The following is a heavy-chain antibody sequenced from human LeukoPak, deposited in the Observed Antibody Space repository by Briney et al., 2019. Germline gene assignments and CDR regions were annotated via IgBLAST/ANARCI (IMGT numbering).Heavy chain of an antibody. CDR1: GGSFSGYY. V-gene: IGHV4-34*01. Sequence: SETLSLTCAVYGGSFSGYYWSWIRQPPGKGLEWIGEINHSGSTNYNPSLKSRVTISVDTSKNQFSLKLSSVTAADTAVYYCARGFRPRINYGSGKYYFDYWGQGTLVTVSS. CDR2: INHSGST. D-gene: IGHD3-10*01. CDR3: ARGFRPRINYGSGKYYFDY. J-gene: IGHJ4*02.